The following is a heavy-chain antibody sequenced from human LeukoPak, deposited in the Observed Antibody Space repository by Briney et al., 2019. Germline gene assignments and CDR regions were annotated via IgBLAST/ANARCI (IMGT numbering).Heavy chain of an antibody. Sequence: PGGSLRLSCAASGFTFSSYSMNWVRQAPGKGLEWVSSISSSSSYIYHADSVKGRFTISRDNAKNSLYLQMNSLRAEDTAVYYCARDQGYCSGGSCYPGHYYGMDVWGQGTTVTVSS. CDR2: ISSSSSYI. D-gene: IGHD2-15*01. CDR1: GFTFSSYS. CDR3: ARDQGYCSGGSCYPGHYYGMDV. J-gene: IGHJ6*02. V-gene: IGHV3-21*01.